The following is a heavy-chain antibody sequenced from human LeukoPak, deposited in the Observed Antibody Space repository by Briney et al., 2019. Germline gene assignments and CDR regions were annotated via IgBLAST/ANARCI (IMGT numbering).Heavy chain of an antibody. CDR2: IKQDGSEK. CDR1: GFTFSSYW. Sequence: GGSLRLSCADSGFTFSSYWMSWVRQAPGKGLEWVANIKQDGSEKYYVDSVKGRFTISRDNAKNSLYLQMNSLRAEDTAVYYCASSVRAYGYYYVDDYWGQGTLVTVSS. D-gene: IGHD3-22*01. J-gene: IGHJ4*02. CDR3: ASSVRAYGYYYVDDY. V-gene: IGHV3-7*01.